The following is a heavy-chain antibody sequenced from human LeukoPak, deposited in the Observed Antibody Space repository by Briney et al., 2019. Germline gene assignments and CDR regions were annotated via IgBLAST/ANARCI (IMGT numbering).Heavy chain of an antibody. CDR3: ARDGVIMPKNFDY. CDR1: GFTLITYD. D-gene: IGHD3-3*01. J-gene: IGHJ4*02. CDR2: ISGSGNTM. V-gene: IGHV3-48*03. Sequence: GGSLRLSCAASGFTLITYDLSWVRQAPGKGLEWVSSISGSGNTMYYADSVKGRFTISRDNAKNSLYLQMNSLRAEDTAVYYCARDGVIMPKNFDYWGQGTLVTVSS.